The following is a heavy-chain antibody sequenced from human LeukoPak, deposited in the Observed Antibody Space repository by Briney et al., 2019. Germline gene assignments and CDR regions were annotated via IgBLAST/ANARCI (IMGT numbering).Heavy chain of an antibody. V-gene: IGHV4-30-4*01. D-gene: IGHD3-9*01. CDR2: IYYSGST. CDR3: ARAQPYRDILTGYYEGWYFDL. Sequence: PSETLSLTCTVSGGSISSGDYYWSWIRQPPGKGLEWIGYIYYSGSTYYNPSLKSRVTISVDTSKNQFSLKLSSVTAADTAVYYCARAQPYRDILTGYYEGWYFDLWGRGTLVTVSS. CDR1: GGSISSGDYY. J-gene: IGHJ2*01.